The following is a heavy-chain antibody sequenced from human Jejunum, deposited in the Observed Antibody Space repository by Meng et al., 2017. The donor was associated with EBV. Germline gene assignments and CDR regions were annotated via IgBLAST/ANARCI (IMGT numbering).Heavy chain of an antibody. D-gene: IGHD3-16*01. V-gene: IGHV4-4*02. CDR3: ARGSDYVWVF. Sequence: QVQLQGSGPGLVKPSGTLSLTCAVSGDSISSNNWWSWVRQSPGQGLEWIGEIFHTGTTTYNPSLKSRVTISVDKSKNQFSLNLNSVTAADTAVYYCARGSDYVWVFGGQGTLVTVSS. J-gene: IGHJ4*02. CDR2: IFHTGTT. CDR1: GDSISSNNW.